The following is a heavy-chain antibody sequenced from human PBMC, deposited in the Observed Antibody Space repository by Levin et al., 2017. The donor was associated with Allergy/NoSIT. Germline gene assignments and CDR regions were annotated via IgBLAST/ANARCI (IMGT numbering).Heavy chain of an antibody. CDR1: GYTFSTSG. CDR2: ISIYKGNT. V-gene: IGHV1-18*01. Sequence: ASVKVSCKGSGYTFSTSGITWVRQAPGQGLEWMGWISIYKGNTKYAQKFQGRVTLTGDTATSTAHMELRSLRSDDTAVYYCARSRYYDSSGKADYWGQGTLVTVSS. D-gene: IGHD3-22*01. CDR3: ARSRYYDSSGKADY. J-gene: IGHJ4*02.